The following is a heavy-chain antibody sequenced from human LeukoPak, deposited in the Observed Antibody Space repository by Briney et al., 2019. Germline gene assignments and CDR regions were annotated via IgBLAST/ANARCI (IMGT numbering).Heavy chain of an antibody. V-gene: IGHV3-48*03. CDR3: AKVQEMATILPPFHY. J-gene: IGHJ4*02. CDR2: ISSRGSSI. Sequence: GGSLRLSCAASGFTFSTYEMDWVRQAPGKELECLSYISSRGSSIYYADSVKGRFTISRDNSKNTLYLQMNSLRAEDTAVYYCAKVQEMATILPPFHYWGQGTLVTVSS. D-gene: IGHD5-24*01. CDR1: GFTFSTYE.